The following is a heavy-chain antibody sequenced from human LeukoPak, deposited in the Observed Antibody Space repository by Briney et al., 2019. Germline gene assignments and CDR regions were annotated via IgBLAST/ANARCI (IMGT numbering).Heavy chain of an antibody. V-gene: IGHV4-34*01. CDR1: GGSLSGFY. Sequence: AETLSLTCAVYGGSLSGFYWTWIRQTPAKGLEWIGEINQQWKTNYNASLTDYNRSLKSRVTISVDSSKNQLSLKVNSMTAADTGVYYCARVRHDPLEYGYYMDVWGKGTTVSVSS. D-gene: IGHD2-2*01. CDR3: ARVRHDPLEYGYYMDV. CDR2: INQQWKTNYNASLT. J-gene: IGHJ6*03.